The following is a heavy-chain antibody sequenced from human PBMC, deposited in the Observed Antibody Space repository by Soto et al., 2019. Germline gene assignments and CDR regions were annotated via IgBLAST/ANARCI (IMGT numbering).Heavy chain of an antibody. D-gene: IGHD2-15*01. CDR1: GFTVSSKY. Sequence: EVQLVESGGGLVQPGGSLRLSCAASGFTVSSKYMSWVRQAPGKGLEWVSRINSGGSISYADYVKAGFTISRDNTENTLYLQMSTLGVKDTPVYYCTGDDVNCSGGTCYEIPMDVWGKGTTVTVSS. CDR2: INSGGSI. V-gene: IGHV3-66*01. J-gene: IGHJ6*03. CDR3: TGDDVNCSGGTCYEIPMDV.